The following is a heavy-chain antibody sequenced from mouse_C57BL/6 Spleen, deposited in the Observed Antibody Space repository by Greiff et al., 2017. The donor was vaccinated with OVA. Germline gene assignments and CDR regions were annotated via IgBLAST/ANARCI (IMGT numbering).Heavy chain of an antibody. J-gene: IGHJ4*01. V-gene: IGHV10-1*01. CDR1: GFSFNTYA. CDR3: VNGNYDYYAMDY. Sequence: EVMLVESGGGLVQPKGSLKLSCAASGFSFNTYAMNWVRQAPGKGLEWVARIRSKSNNYATYYADSVKDRFTISRDDSESMLYLQMNNLKTEDTAMYYCVNGNYDYYAMDYWGQGTSVTVSS. D-gene: IGHD2-1*01. CDR2: IRSKSNNYAT.